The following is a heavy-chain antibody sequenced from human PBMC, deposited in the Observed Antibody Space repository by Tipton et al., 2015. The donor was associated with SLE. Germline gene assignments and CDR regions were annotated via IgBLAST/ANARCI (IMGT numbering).Heavy chain of an antibody. CDR1: GGSLSGHR. V-gene: IGHV4-34*01. Sequence: TLSLTCAVYGGSLSGHRWSWIRQSPGKGLECIGEINDSGSTNYHPSLKSRATISIDTSKNQFSLKLTSVTAADTAVYYCARRRGGDAFDMWGQGTMVTVSS. D-gene: IGHD3-3*01. J-gene: IGHJ3*02. CDR2: INDSGST. CDR3: ARRRGGDAFDM.